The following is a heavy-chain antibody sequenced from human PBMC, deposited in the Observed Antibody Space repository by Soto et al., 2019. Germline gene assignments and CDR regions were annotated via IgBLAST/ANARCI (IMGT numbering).Heavy chain of an antibody. D-gene: IGHD6-19*01. CDR2: IIPLFGTA. J-gene: IGHJ4*02. CDR3: ARAPGISVAGANDY. CDR1: GGTFSSYA. Sequence: QVQLVQSGAEVKKPGSSVKVSCKASGGTFSSYAISWVRQAPGQGLEWMGGIIPLFGTANYAQKFQGRVTITADESTSTAYMELSSLRSEDTAVYYCARAPGISVAGANDYWGQGTLVTVSS. V-gene: IGHV1-69*01.